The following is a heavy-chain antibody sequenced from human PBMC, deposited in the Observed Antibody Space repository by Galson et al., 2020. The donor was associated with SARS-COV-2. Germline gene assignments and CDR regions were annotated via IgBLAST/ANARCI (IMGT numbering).Heavy chain of an antibody. Sequence: SGPTLVKPTQTLTLTCSFSGFSLSTSGMCVSWIRQPPGKALECLAIIDWDDDKYYSPSLETRLTISKDTSRNQVVLTVTNMDPLDTATYYWARSYGSGSHYARSFDAWGPGTLVTVSP. D-gene: IGHD3-10*01. CDR1: GFSLSTSGMC. J-gene: IGHJ4*02. CDR3: ARSYGSGSHYARSFDA. CDR2: IDWDDDK. V-gene: IGHV2-70*01.